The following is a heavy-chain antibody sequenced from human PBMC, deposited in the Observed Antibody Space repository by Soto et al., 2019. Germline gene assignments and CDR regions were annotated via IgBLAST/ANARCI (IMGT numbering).Heavy chain of an antibody. D-gene: IGHD3-9*01. CDR1: GYSFTSYW. V-gene: IGHV5-51*01. CDR2: IYPGDSDT. CDR3: AMSRDYDILTGYYPYYYGMDV. Sequence: GESLKISCKGSGYSFTSYWIGWVRQMPGKGLEWMGIIYPGDSDTRYSPSFQGQVTISADKSISTAYLQWSSLKASDTAIYYCAMSRDYDILTGYYPYYYGMDVWGQGTTVTVSS. J-gene: IGHJ6*02.